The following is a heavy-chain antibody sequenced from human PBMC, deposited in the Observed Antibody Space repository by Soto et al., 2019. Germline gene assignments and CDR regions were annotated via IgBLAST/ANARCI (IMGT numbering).Heavy chain of an antibody. V-gene: IGHV4-61*01. CDR2: IYYSGST. D-gene: IGHD3-9*01. J-gene: IGHJ6*01. CDR1: GGSVSSGSYY. Sequence: SETLSLTCTVSGGSVSSGSYYWSWIRQPPGKGLEWIGYIYYSGSTNYNPSLKSRVTISVDTSKNQFSLKLSSVTAADTAVYYCARDRGLTWLSDPPAAGSTYYGMEVWEKGTTVTVSS. CDR3: ARDRGLTWLSDPPAAGSTYYGMEV.